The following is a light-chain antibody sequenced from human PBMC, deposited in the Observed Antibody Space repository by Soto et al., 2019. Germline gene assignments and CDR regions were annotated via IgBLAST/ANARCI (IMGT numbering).Light chain of an antibody. CDR1: SSDVGGYNY. CDR2: DVS. V-gene: IGLV2-14*01. Sequence: QSVLTQPASASGSPGQSIAISCAGTSSDVGGYNYVSWYQQHPGKAPKLIIYDVSYRPSGVSNRFSGSKSGNTASLTISGLQAEDEADYYCCSYTSRSVYVFGTGTKVTVL. J-gene: IGLJ1*01. CDR3: CSYTSRSVYV.